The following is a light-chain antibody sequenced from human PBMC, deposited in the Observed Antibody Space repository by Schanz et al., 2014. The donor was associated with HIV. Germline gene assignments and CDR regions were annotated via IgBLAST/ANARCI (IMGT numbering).Light chain of an antibody. CDR3: QSYDRGLSGYV. J-gene: IGLJ1*01. Sequence: QSVLTQPPSVSGTPGQRVTISCSGSNSNIGSKTVNWYQQLPGTAPKLLIYRDYQRPSGVPVRFSGSKSGTSASLAITGLRAEDEADYYCQSYDRGLSGYVFGTGTKVTVL. CDR2: RDY. CDR1: NSNIGSKT. V-gene: IGLV1-44*01.